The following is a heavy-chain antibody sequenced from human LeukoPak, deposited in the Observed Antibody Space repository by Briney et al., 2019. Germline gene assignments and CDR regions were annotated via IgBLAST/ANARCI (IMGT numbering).Heavy chain of an antibody. J-gene: IGHJ4*02. V-gene: IGHV3-21*01. D-gene: IGHD6-19*01. CDR3: ARFAPNSSGWY. Sequence: GGSLRLSCAVSGFNFRDHWMDWVRQAPGKGLEWVSSISSSSSYIYYADSVKGRFTISRDNAKNSLYLQMNSLRAEDTAVYYGARFAPNSSGWYWGQGTLVTVSS. CDR1: GFNFRDHW. CDR2: ISSSSSYI.